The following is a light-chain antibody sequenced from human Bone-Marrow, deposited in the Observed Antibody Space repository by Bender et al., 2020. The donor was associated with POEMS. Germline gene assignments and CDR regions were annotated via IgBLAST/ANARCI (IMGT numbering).Light chain of an antibody. J-gene: IGLJ1*01. CDR3: SSYTSSSTYV. Sequence: QSALTQAASVSASPGQSISLSCIEASNVFGSDNLVSWYQQQPGKAPKLIIYEVSKRPSGVSHRFSGSRSGNTASLTISGLQAEDEADYYCSSYTSSSTYVFGTGTKVTVL. CDR1: SNVFGSDNL. V-gene: IGLV2-14*02. CDR2: EVS.